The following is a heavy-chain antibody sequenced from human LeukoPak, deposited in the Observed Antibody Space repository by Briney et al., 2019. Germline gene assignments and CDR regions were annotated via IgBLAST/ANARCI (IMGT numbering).Heavy chain of an antibody. CDR3: ARYGLQGCSTNCYRSFYYYGMDV. D-gene: IGHD2-2*02. J-gene: IGHJ6*02. CDR2: IFPDDSNT. Sequence: GESLKISCKGSGYSFRDYWIGWVRQMPGKGPELMGLIFPDDSNTAYSPSFQGQVTISVDKSISTAYVQWSSLKASDTAIYYCARYGLQGCSTNCYRSFYYYGMDVWAKGPPSPSP. V-gene: IGHV5-51*01. CDR1: GYSFRDYW.